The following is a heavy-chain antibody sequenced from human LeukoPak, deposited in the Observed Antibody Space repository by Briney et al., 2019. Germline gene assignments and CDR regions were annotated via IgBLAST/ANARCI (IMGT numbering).Heavy chain of an antibody. D-gene: IGHD1-26*01. CDR3: ARMRSYYTGFDY. V-gene: IGHV3-7*01. CDR2: INQDGSEK. CDR1: GFTFNNYA. J-gene: IGHJ4*02. Sequence: GGSLRLSCAASGFTFNNYAMSWVRQAPGKGLEWVANINQDGSEKYYVDSVKGRFTISRDNAKNSLYLQMNSLRAEDTAVYYCARMRSYYTGFDYWGQGTLVTVSS.